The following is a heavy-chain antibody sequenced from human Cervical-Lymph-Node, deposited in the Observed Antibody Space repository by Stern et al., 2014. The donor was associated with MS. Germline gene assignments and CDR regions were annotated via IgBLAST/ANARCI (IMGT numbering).Heavy chain of an antibody. J-gene: IGHJ5*02. Sequence: QVQLVQSGGGVVQPGRSLTLSCAVSGFKLGDYPYDMHWVRQAPDKGLAWVSIISYDGIRKYYADSVKGRFTISRNDPKNILYMQMDNVRVEDTAVYYCVAGPWYGSTQVGSWGQGTLVTVSS. D-gene: IGHD6-13*01. CDR1: GFKLGDY. V-gene: IGHV3-30*03. CDR3: VAGPWYGSTQVGS. CDR2: ISYDGIRK.